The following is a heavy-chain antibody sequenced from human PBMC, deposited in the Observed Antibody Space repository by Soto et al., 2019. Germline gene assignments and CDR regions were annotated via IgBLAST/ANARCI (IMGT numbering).Heavy chain of an antibody. CDR1: GDSISNYY. V-gene: IGHV4-59*08. CDR2: IYYSGST. J-gene: IGHJ3*02. Sequence: QVQLQESGPGLVKPSETLSLTCTVSGDSISNYYWSWIRQPPGKGLVWIAYIYYSGSTNYTPSLKIRVTISVATSNNQFSLRLSSVTAADTAVYYCETRYSGYDDSFDIWGQGTIVTVSS. CDR3: ETRYSGYDDSFDI. D-gene: IGHD5-12*01.